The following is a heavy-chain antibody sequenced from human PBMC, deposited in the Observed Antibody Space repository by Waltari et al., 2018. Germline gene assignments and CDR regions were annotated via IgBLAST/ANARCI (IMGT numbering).Heavy chain of an antibody. CDR1: GDSIKSSTYT. D-gene: IGHD1-1*01. V-gene: IGHV4-39*07. CDR2: ISSSGSI. J-gene: IGHJ4*02. Sequence: QLQLQESGPGLVKPSETLSLTCTVSGDSIKSSTYTWAWVRQPPGKGLEYIVSISSSGSIYYNPSLMSRVTISVDSSKNQFSLDFTSVTAADTAVYYCARAAPYTTDGFDSWGQGTLVTVSS. CDR3: ARAAPYTTDGFDS.